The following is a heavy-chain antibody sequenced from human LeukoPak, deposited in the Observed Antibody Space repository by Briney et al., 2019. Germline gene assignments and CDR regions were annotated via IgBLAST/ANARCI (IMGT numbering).Heavy chain of an antibody. Sequence: PGGSLRLSCAASGFTFSSYAMHWVRQAPGKGLEWVAVISYDGSNKYYADSVKGRFTISRDNSKNTLYLQMNSLRAEDTAVYYCAREIRYGGNPDYFDYWGQGTLVTVSS. CDR3: AREIRYGGNPDYFDY. V-gene: IGHV3-30*04. J-gene: IGHJ4*02. D-gene: IGHD4-23*01. CDR2: ISYDGSNK. CDR1: GFTFSSYA.